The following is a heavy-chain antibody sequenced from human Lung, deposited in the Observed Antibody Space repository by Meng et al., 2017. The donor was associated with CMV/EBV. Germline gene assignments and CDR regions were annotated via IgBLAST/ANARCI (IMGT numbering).Heavy chain of an antibody. J-gene: IGHJ4*02. V-gene: IGHV4-4*02. D-gene: IGHD4/OR15-4a*01. CDR3: ARVTEYGGNCFDS. CDR2: VYHSGYT. Sequence: CAVSGTSISTSNWWSWVRQPPGKGLEWIGEVYHSGYTNYNPSLKSRVTMSEDRSKNQFSLKLSSVTAADTAVYYCARVTEYGGNCFDSWGQGTLVTVSS. CDR1: GTSISTSNW.